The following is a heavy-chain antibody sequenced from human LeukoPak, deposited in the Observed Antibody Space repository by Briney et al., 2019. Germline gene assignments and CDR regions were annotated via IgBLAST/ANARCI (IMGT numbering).Heavy chain of an antibody. D-gene: IGHD3-22*01. CDR3: ARPSGIVVVSLFGF. Sequence: GGSLRLSCAASGFTFSSYAMSWVRQAPGKGLEWVSTIIDSGGRTYYTDSVKGRFTISRDNSRNTLYLQMNSLRAEDTAVYYCARPSGIVVVSLFGFWGQGNLVTVSS. CDR1: GFTFSSYA. CDR2: IIDSGGRT. V-gene: IGHV3-23*01. J-gene: IGHJ4*02.